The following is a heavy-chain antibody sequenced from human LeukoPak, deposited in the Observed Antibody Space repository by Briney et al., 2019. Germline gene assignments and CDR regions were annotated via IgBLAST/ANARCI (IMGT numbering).Heavy chain of an antibody. Sequence: GGSLRLSCAASRFTFSSYAMGLVRQAPGKGLEWVSAIGVSGTSTCYADSVKGRFTISRDSSKNTLYLQMNSLRADDTAIYYCAKERPGAYDIWGQGTMVTVSS. D-gene: IGHD1-1*01. V-gene: IGHV3-23*01. CDR1: RFTFSSYA. J-gene: IGHJ3*02. CDR2: IGVSGTST. CDR3: AKERPGAYDI.